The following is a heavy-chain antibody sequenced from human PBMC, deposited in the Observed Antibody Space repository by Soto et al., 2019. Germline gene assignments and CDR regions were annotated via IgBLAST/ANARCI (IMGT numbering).Heavy chain of an antibody. CDR2: IIPIFGTA. Sequence: ASVKVSCKASGDTFSSYAISWVRQAPGQGLEWMGGIIPIFGTANYAQKFQGRVTITTDESTSTAYMELSSLRSEDTAVYYCARDARYYYDSSGYYRYYHYGMDVWGQGTTVTVSS. CDR3: ARDARYYYDSSGYYRYYHYGMDV. J-gene: IGHJ6*02. D-gene: IGHD3-22*01. V-gene: IGHV1-69*05. CDR1: GDTFSSYA.